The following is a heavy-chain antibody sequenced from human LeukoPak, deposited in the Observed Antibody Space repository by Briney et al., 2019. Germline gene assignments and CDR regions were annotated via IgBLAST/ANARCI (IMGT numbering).Heavy chain of an antibody. J-gene: IGHJ5*02. Sequence: PGGSLRLSCAASGFTLSSYWMSWVRQAPGKGLEWVASIKQDGSEKHYVDSVKGRFTISRDNAKNSLYLQMNSLRAEDTALYYCARAPGEGWFDPWGQGTLVTVSS. V-gene: IGHV3-7*01. D-gene: IGHD4-17*01. CDR1: GFTLSSYW. CDR2: IKQDGSEK. CDR3: ARAPGEGWFDP.